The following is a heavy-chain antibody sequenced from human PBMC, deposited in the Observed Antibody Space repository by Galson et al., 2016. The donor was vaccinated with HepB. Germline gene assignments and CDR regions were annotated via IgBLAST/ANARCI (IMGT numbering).Heavy chain of an antibody. CDR3: ARSYLLGRGFGW. Sequence: CAISGDSVSSNSAGWNWIRQSPSRGLEWLGGTFYRSNWQNDYAESVKSRITINPDTSKNQFSLQLNSVTPEDTAVYYCARSYLLGRGFGWWGQGTLVTVSS. CDR1: GDSVSSNSAG. V-gene: IGHV6-1*01. J-gene: IGHJ4*02. CDR2: TFYRSNWQN. D-gene: IGHD7-27*01.